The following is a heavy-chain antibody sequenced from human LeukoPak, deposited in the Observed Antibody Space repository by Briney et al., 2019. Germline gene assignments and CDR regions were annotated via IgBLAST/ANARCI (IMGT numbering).Heavy chain of an antibody. CDR1: GYTFSSYW. D-gene: IGHD3-22*01. Sequence: GGSLRLSCAASGYTFSSYWMSWVRQAPGEGLEWVANTRPDGSETYYVDSVKGRFTISRDNAKNSLYLQMNTLRAEDTAVYYCARDSSGYYDSWGQGTLVTVSS. V-gene: IGHV3-7*01. CDR3: ARDSSGYYDS. J-gene: IGHJ4*02. CDR2: TRPDGSET.